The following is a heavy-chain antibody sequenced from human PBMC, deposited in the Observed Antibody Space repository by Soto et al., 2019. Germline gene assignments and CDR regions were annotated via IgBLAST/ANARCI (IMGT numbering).Heavy chain of an antibody. D-gene: IGHD3-10*01. J-gene: IGHJ5*02. CDR2: ISSSRSYT. CDR3: ARSNVLLWFGGFDP. CDR1: GFTFSDYY. Sequence: QVQLVESGGGLVKPGGSLRLSCAASGFTFSDYYMSWIRQAPGKGLEWVSYISSSRSYTNYAESVKGRFTISRDNAKNSLYMQRNSLRAENTAVYYCARSNVLLWFGGFDPWGQGTLVTVSS. V-gene: IGHV3-11*06.